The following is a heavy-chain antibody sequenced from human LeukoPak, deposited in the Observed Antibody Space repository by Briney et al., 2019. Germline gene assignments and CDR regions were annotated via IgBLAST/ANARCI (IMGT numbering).Heavy chain of an antibody. CDR2: ISTSGSII. CDR3: ARVTYSYGYLTLDYYYDMDV. V-gene: IGHV3-48*04. J-gene: IGHJ6*03. D-gene: IGHD5-18*01. Sequence: GGSLRLSCAASGFTFSSYGMSWVRQAPGKRLEWVSYISTSGSIIYYADSLKGRFTISRDNAKNSLYLQMNSLRAEDTAVYYCARVTYSYGYLTLDYYYDMDVWGKGTTVTVSS. CDR1: GFTFSSYG.